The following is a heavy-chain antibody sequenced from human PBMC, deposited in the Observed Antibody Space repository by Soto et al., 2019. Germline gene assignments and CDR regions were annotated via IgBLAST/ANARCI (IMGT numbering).Heavy chain of an antibody. CDR3: ARRGRTLPHYSYYMDV. V-gene: IGHV3-23*01. J-gene: IGHJ6*03. CDR1: GFTFSNYV. Sequence: EVQLLEYGGGLVQPGGSLRLSCAASGFTFSNYVMSWVRQAPGKGLEWVSSISNSGSNRYYAESVKVRVTISRDNSNNSLYLQMNSLRPEDTALYYCARRGRTLPHYSYYMDVWGKGTTVTVSS. CDR2: ISNSGSNR.